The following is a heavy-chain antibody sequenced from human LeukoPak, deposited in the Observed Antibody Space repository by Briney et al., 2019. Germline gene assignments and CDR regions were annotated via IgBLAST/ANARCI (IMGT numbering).Heavy chain of an antibody. V-gene: IGHV1-8*01. D-gene: IGHD3-10*01. CDR2: MNPNSGNT. J-gene: IGHJ4*02. CDR1: GYTFTSYD. Sequence: GASAKVSCKASGYTFTSYDINWVRQATGQGLEWMGWMNPNSGNTGYAQKFQGRVTMTRNTSISTAYMELSSLRSEDTAVYYCARGRYKVRGVPGDYWGQGTLVTVSS. CDR3: ARGRYKVRGVPGDY.